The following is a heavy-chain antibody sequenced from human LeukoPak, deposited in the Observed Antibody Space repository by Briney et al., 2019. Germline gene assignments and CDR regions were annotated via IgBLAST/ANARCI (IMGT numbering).Heavy chain of an antibody. CDR3: ARAGFIVVVTAIAFDI. J-gene: IGHJ3*02. CDR1: GGSISSYY. V-gene: IGHV4-59*05. Sequence: SETLSLTCTVSGGSISSYYWSWIRQPPGKGLEWIGSIYYSGSTYYNPSLKSRVTISVDTSKNQFSLKLSSVTAADTAVYYCARAGFIVVVTAIAFDIWGQGTMVTVSS. CDR2: IYYSGST. D-gene: IGHD2-21*02.